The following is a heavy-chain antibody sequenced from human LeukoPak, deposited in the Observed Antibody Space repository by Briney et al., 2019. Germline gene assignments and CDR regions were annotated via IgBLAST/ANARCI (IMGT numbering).Heavy chain of an antibody. CDR2: INAGNGNT. J-gene: IGHJ2*01. Sequence: ASVKVSCKASGYTFTSYAMHWVRQAPGQRLEWMGWINAGNGNTKYSQKFQGRVTITRDTSASTAYMELSSLRSEDTAVSYCARWGFSPHWYFDLWGRGTLVTVSS. V-gene: IGHV1-3*01. CDR3: ARWGFSPHWYFDL. D-gene: IGHD3-3*01. CDR1: GYTFTSYA.